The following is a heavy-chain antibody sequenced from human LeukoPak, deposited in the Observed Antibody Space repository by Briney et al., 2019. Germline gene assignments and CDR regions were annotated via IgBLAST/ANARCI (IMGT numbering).Heavy chain of an antibody. CDR2: IYYSGST. J-gene: IGHJ5*02. D-gene: IGHD3-9*01. V-gene: IGHV4-30-4*01. Sequence: SETLSLTCTVSGGSISSGDYYWGWIRQPPGKGLEWIGYIYYSGSTYYNPSLKSRVTISVDTSKNQFSLKLSSVTAADTAVYYCARAQQYYDILTGYLNWFDPWGQGTLVTVSS. CDR1: GGSISSGDYY. CDR3: ARAQQYYDILTGYLNWFDP.